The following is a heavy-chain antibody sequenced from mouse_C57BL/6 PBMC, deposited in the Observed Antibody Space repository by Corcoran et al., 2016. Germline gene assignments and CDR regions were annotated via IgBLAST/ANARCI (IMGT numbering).Heavy chain of an antibody. V-gene: IGHV1-26*01. D-gene: IGHD1-1*01. CDR1: GYTFTDYY. Sequence: EVQLQQSGPELVKPGASVKISCKASGYTFTDYYMHWVKQSHGKSLEWIGDINPNNGGTSYKQKFKGKATLTVDKASSTAYMQLRSLTSEDSAVYDCAIWNYGRLYARDYWGQGTSVTDSS. CDR2: INPNNGGT. CDR3: AIWNYGRLYARDY. J-gene: IGHJ4*01.